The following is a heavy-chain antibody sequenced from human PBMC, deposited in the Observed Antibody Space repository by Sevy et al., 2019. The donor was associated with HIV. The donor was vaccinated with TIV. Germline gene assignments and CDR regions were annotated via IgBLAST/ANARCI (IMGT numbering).Heavy chain of an antibody. CDR3: ARDPTYYDFWSGYYTGWFDP. CDR2: ISGTGNTK. Sequence: GGSLRLSCAASGFTFSNYYMNWIRQAPGKGLEWVSYISGTGNTKYYTDSVKGRFTISRANAKNSLFLQMDSLRVEDTAVYYCARDPTYYDFWSGYYTGWFDPWGQGTLVTVSS. D-gene: IGHD3-3*01. J-gene: IGHJ5*02. V-gene: IGHV3-11*01. CDR1: GFTFSNYY.